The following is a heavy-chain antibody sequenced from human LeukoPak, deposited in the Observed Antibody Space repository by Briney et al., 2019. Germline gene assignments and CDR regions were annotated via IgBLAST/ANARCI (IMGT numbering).Heavy chain of an antibody. D-gene: IGHD1-26*01. CDR1: GGSISSGSYY. V-gene: IGHV4-61*02. Sequence: PSETLSLTCTVSGGSISSGSYYWSCIRQPAGKGLECIGRIYTSGSTNYNPSLKSRVTISVDTSKHQFSLKLSSVTAADTAVYYCVRDRGDRGGATYFDYWGQGTLVTVSS. J-gene: IGHJ4*02. CDR2: IYTSGST. CDR3: VRDRGDRGGATYFDY.